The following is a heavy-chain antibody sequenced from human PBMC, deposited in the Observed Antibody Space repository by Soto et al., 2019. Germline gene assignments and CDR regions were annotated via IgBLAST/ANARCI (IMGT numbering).Heavy chain of an antibody. CDR3: ARDGAVVPAAIEYYFDY. Sequence: GGSLRLSCAASGFTFSSYAMHWVRQAPGKGLEWVAVISYDGSNKYYADSVKGRFTISRDISKNTLYLQMNSLRAEDTAVYYCARDGAVVPAAIEYYFDYWGQGTLVTVSS. J-gene: IGHJ4*02. D-gene: IGHD2-2*01. CDR2: ISYDGSNK. V-gene: IGHV3-30-3*01. CDR1: GFTFSSYA.